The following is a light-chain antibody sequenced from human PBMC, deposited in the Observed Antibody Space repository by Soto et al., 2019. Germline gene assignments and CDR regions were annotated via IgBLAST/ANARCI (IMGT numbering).Light chain of an antibody. V-gene: IGKV1-5*03. J-gene: IGKJ1*01. CDR2: KAS. CDR1: QTISSW. CDR3: QHYNSYSEA. Sequence: DIQMTQSPATLSGSVGDRVTIXXRASQTISSWLAWYQQKPGKAPKXLIYKASTLKSGGPSRFSGSGSGTEFTLTISSLQPDDFATYYCQHYNSYSEAFGQGTKVDIK.